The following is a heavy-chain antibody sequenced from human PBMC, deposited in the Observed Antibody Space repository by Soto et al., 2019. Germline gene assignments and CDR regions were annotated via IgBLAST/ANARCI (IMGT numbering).Heavy chain of an antibody. J-gene: IGHJ4*02. D-gene: IGHD3-16*02. V-gene: IGHV1-69*08. CDR2: IIPILGIA. Sequence: QVQLVQSGAEVKKPGSSVKVSCKASGGTFSSYTISWVRQAPGQGLEWMGRIIPILGIANYAQKFQGRVTITADKSTSTAYMELSSLRSEDTAVYYCARDRSPESDDYIWGSYRYTGWYYFDYWGQGTLVTVSS. CDR3: ARDRSPESDDYIWGSYRYTGWYYFDY. CDR1: GGTFSSYT.